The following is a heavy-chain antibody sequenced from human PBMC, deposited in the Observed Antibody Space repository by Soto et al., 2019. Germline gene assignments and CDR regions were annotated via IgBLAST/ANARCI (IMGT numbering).Heavy chain of an antibody. J-gene: IGHJ4*02. CDR2: ISGSGGST. V-gene: IGHV3-23*01. CDR1: GFTFSSYA. CDR3: ARRGSGSYYDY. D-gene: IGHD1-26*01. Sequence: EVKLLESGGGLVQPGGSLRLSCAASGFTFSSYAMRWVRQAPVKGLEWVSAISGSGGSTYYADSVKGRFTISRDNSKNTLYLQMNSLRAEYTAVYYCARRGSGSYYDYWGQGTLVTVSS.